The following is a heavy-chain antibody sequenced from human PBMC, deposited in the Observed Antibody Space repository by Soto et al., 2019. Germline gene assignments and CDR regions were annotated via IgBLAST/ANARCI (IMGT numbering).Heavy chain of an antibody. J-gene: IGHJ5*02. D-gene: IGHD2-15*01. V-gene: IGHV1-3*01. CDR2: INPDNGNT. CDR3: ARGIATGQLDP. CDR1: GYTFTNYG. Sequence: SAKVSCKASGYTFTNYGIHWVRQAPGQRLEWMGWINPDNGNTKSSQKFQDRVIITRDTSASTAYMDLSSLRSEDTAVYYCARGIATGQLDPWGQGTLVTVSS.